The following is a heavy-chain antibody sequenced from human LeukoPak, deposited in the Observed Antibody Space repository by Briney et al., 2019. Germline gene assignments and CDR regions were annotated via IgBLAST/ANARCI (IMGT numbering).Heavy chain of an antibody. Sequence: PGGSLRLSCAASGFTFSSYAMSWVRQAPGKGLEWVSSISGSGGSTYYADSVKGRFTIPRDNSKNTLYLQMNSLRAEDTAVYYCAKGAVAGTGLDYYYYMDVWGKGTTVTVSS. V-gene: IGHV3-23*01. D-gene: IGHD6-19*01. CDR2: ISGSGGST. CDR1: GFTFSSYA. J-gene: IGHJ6*03. CDR3: AKGAVAGTGLDYYYYMDV.